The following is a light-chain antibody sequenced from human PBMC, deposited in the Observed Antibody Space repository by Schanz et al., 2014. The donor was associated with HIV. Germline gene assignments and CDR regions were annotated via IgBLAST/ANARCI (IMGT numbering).Light chain of an antibody. CDR3: ASWDDSLSAYV. J-gene: IGLJ1*01. V-gene: IGLV1-40*01. CDR2: ANT. Sequence: QSVLTQPPSVSGAPGQRVTISCTGTRSNIGTGFDVHWYQLLPGTAPKVLIFANTHRPSGVPDRFSGSKSGTSASLAITGLQAEDEAIYYCASWDDSLSAYVFGSGTKLTVL. CDR1: RSNIGTGFD.